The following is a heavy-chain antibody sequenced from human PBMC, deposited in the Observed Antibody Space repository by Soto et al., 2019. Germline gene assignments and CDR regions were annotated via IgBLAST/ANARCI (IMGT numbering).Heavy chain of an antibody. V-gene: IGHV3-21*01. J-gene: IGHJ4*01. CDR2: ITISSNKI. CDR1: GFTFTRYS. CDR3: ARDYYYDSSGYSTLDY. D-gene: IGHD3-22*01. Sequence: GGSLRLSCAASGFTFTRYSMNWVRQAPGKGLEWVSSITISSNKIYYADSVKGRFTISRDNAKNSLYLQMNSLRAEDTAVYYCARDYYYDSSGYSTLDYWGHGTLVTVYS.